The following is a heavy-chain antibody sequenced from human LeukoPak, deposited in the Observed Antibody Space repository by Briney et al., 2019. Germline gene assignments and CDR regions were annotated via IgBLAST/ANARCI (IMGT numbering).Heavy chain of an antibody. J-gene: IGHJ4*02. CDR1: GYTFTGYY. CDR3: ARRVGARGGYYFDY. D-gene: IGHD1-26*01. V-gene: IGHV1-2*02. CDR2: INPNSGGT. Sequence: GASVKVSCKASGYTFTGYYMHWVRQAPGQGLEWMGWINPNSGGTNYAQKFQGRDTMTRDTSISTAYMELSRLRSDDTAVYYCARRVGARGGYYFDYWGQGTLVTVSS.